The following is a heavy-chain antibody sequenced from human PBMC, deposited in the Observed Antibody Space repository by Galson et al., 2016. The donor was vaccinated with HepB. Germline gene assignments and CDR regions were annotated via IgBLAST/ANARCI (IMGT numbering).Heavy chain of an antibody. D-gene: IGHD2-2*01. CDR2: ISSIGGSI. Sequence: CAASGFAFSNYYMSWIRQAPGKGLEWISYISSIGGSIHYADSVEGRFTISRDNAKNSLYLQMYSLRAEDTAVYYCARSVGRGPAAHFDFWGQGTLVTVSS. CDR3: ARSVGRGPAAHFDF. J-gene: IGHJ4*02. V-gene: IGHV3-11*01. CDR1: GFAFSNYY.